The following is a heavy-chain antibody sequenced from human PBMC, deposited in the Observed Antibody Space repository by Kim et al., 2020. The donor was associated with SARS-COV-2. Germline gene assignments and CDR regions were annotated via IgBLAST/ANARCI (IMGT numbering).Heavy chain of an antibody. Sequence: GGSLRLSCAASGFTVSSNYMSWVRQAPGKGLEWVSVIYSGGSTYYADSVKGRFTISRDNSKNTLYLQMNSLRAEDTAVYYCARERDYWKYFDYWGQGTLVTVSS. CDR1: GFTVSSNY. D-gene: IGHD3-3*01. CDR3: ARERDYWKYFDY. V-gene: IGHV3-66*01. CDR2: IYSGGST. J-gene: IGHJ4*02.